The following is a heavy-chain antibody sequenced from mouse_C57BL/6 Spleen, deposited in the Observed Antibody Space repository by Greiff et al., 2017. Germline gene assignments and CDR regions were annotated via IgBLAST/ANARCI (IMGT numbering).Heavy chain of an antibody. CDR3: ARRYYGSSSDAMDY. D-gene: IGHD1-1*01. CDR2: IDPSDSYT. V-gene: IGHV1-69*01. CDR1: GYTFTSYW. Sequence: QVQLQQSGAELVMPGASVKLSCKASGYTFTSYWMHWVKQRPGQGLEWIGEIDPSDSYTNYNQKFKGKSTLTVDKSSSTAYMQLSSLTSEDSAVYYCARRYYGSSSDAMDYWGQGTSVTVSS. J-gene: IGHJ4*01.